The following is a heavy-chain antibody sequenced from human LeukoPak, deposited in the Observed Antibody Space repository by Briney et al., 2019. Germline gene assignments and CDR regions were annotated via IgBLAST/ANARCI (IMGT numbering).Heavy chain of an antibody. CDR2: ISGPGTNT. V-gene: IGHV3-23*01. Sequence: PGGSLRLSCAASGFTFSSFVMTWVRQAPGKGLEWVSGISGPGTNTYHADSVKGRFTISRDNSKNTLYLQMNSLRAEDTAVYYCARDPAPQGWFDRWGQGTLVTVSS. CDR1: GFTFSSFV. J-gene: IGHJ5*02. CDR3: ARDPAPQGWFDR.